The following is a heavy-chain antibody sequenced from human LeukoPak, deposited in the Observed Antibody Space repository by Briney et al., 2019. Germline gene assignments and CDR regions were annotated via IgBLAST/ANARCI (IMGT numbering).Heavy chain of an antibody. Sequence: GGSLRLSCAASGFTVSSNYMSWVRQAPGKGLEWVSVIYSGGSTYYADSVKGRFTISRDNSKNTLYLQMNSLRAEDTAVYYCARVHSVIAARPGWFDPWGQGNLVTVSS. CDR2: IYSGGST. J-gene: IGHJ5*02. CDR3: ARVHSVIAARPGWFDP. CDR1: GFTVSSNY. D-gene: IGHD6-6*01. V-gene: IGHV3-53*01.